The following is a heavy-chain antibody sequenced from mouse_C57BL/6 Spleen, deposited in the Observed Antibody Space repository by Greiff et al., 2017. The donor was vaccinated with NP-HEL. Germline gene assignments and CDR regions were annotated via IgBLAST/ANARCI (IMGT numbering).Heavy chain of an antibody. D-gene: IGHD4-1*01. Sequence: QVQLQQSGAELVRPGTSVKVSCKASGYAFTNYLIEWVKQRPGQGLEWIGVINPGSGGTNYNEKFKGKATLTADKSSSTAYMQLSSLTSEDSAVYFCARELGRGYFDVWAQGPRSPSPQ. CDR3: ARELGRGYFDV. J-gene: IGHJ1*03. CDR2: INPGSGGT. V-gene: IGHV1-54*01. CDR1: GYAFTNYL.